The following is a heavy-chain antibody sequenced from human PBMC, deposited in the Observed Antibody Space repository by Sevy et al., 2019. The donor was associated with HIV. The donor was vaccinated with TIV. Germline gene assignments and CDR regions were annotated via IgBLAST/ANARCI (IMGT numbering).Heavy chain of an antibody. J-gene: IGHJ4*02. D-gene: IGHD1-26*01. CDR3: ARCLRELLTFDY. V-gene: IGHV3-48*02. CDR2: ISSSISTI. CDR1: GFTFSSYS. Sequence: GGSLRLSCAASGFTFSSYSMNWVRQAPGKGLEGVSYISSSISTIYYADSVKGRFTISRDNAKNSLYLQMNSLRDEDTAVYYCARCLRELLTFDYWGQGTLVTVSS.